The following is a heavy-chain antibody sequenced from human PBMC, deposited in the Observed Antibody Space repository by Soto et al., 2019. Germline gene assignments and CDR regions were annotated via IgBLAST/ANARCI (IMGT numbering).Heavy chain of an antibody. CDR2: INHSGST. D-gene: IGHD6-6*01. J-gene: IGHJ6*02. CDR1: GGSFSGYY. V-gene: IGHV4-34*01. Sequence: SETLYITCSFYGGSFSGYYWRWIRQPPGKGLEWIGEINHSGSTNYNPSLKSRVTISVDTSKNQFSLKLSSVTAADTAVYYCARWGSSSSRKYYYYYGMDVWGQGTTVT. CDR3: ARWGSSSSRKYYYYYGMDV.